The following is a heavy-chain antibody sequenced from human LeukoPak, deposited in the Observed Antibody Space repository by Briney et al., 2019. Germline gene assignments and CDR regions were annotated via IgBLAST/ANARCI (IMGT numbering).Heavy chain of an antibody. V-gene: IGHV4-39*01. CDR3: ARRVATAYNWFDP. Sequence: SETLSLTCTVSGGSISSSSYYWGWIRQPPGKGREWIWRISYRGSTYYTPSLKCLLNISADTSKNQFSLKPSSVTAADTPVYYCARRVATAYNWFDPCGQGTLVTVSS. J-gene: IGHJ5*02. D-gene: IGHD5-12*01. CDR1: GGSISSSSYY. CDR2: ISYRGST.